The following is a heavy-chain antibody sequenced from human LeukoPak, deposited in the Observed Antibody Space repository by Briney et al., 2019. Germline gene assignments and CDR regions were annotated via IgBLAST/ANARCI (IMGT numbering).Heavy chain of an antibody. V-gene: IGHV3-53*01. CDR2: LYSGGNT. CDR1: GFIVSTSY. Sequence: GGSLRLSCAASGFIVSTSYMSWVRQAPGKGLEWVAFLYSGGNTFYADSVKGRFTISRDNSKNTLYLQMNSLRDDDTAVYYCARRGDGGRALDIWGQGTMVTDSS. J-gene: IGHJ3*02. CDR3: ARRGDGGRALDI. D-gene: IGHD5-24*01.